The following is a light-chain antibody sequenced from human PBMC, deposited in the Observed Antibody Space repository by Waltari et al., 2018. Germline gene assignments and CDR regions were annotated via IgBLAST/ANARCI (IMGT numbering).Light chain of an antibody. CDR2: APS. V-gene: IGKV3-20*01. Sequence: EIVLTQSPGTLSLSPGERANLSCRASQAVSRFLACFQQKPGQAPRLLIYAPSTRATGIPDRFSGSVSGTDFSLTISRLEPEDFAVYYCQKYGSLPATFGQGTKVEIK. CDR3: QKYGSLPAT. CDR1: QAVSRF. J-gene: IGKJ1*01.